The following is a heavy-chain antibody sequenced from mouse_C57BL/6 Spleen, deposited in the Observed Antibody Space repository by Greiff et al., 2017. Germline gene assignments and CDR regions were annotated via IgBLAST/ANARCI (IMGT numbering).Heavy chain of an antibody. Sequence: DVKLVESVAELVRPGASVKLSCTASGFNIKNTYMHWVKQRPEQGLEWIGRIDPANGNTKYAPKFPGKATITADTSSNTAYLQLSSLTSEDTAIYYCARPDSSGYVAWFAYWGQGTLVTVSA. CDR2: IDPANGNT. V-gene: IGHV14-3*01. CDR3: ARPDSSGYVAWFAY. J-gene: IGHJ3*01. CDR1: GFNIKNTY. D-gene: IGHD3-2*02.